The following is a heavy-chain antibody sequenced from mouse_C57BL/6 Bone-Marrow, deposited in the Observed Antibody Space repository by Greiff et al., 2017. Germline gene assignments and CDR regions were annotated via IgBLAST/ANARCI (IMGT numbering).Heavy chain of an antibody. CDR3: ARATGWFAY. CDR1: GFTFSDYG. CDR2: ISSGSSTI. V-gene: IGHV5-17*01. D-gene: IGHD4-1*01. Sequence: EVKLVASGGGLVKPGGSLKLSCAASGFTFSDYGMNWVRQAPEKGLEWVAYISSGSSTIYYADTVKGRFTISRDNAKNTLFLQMTSLRSEDTAMYYCARATGWFAYWGQGTLVTVSA. J-gene: IGHJ3*01.